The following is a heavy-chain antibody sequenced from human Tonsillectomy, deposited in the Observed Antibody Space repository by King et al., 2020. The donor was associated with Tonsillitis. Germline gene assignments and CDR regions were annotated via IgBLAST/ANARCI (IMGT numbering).Heavy chain of an antibody. CDR1: GFTFSSYE. D-gene: IGHD3-16*01. CDR2: ISSSGSTI. CDR3: ARDYTGFDP. V-gene: IGHV3-48*03. J-gene: IGHJ5*02. Sequence: QLVQSGGGLVQPGGSLRLSCAASGFTFSSYEMNWVRQAPGKGLEWVSYISSSGSTIYYADSMKGRFTISRDNAKNSLYLQMNSLRAEDTAVYYCARDYTGFDPWGQGTLVTVSS.